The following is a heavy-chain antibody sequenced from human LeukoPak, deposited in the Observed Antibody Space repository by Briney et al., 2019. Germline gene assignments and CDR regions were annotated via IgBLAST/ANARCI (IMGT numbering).Heavy chain of an antibody. CDR1: GFTFSSSA. CDR2: ISSNGGST. V-gene: IGHV3-64*01. D-gene: IGHD6-13*01. CDR3: ARVRWAAPAGAPIGAFDI. J-gene: IGHJ3*02. Sequence: GGSLRLSCAASGFTFSSSAMHWVRQAPGRGLEYVSAISSNGGSTYYANSVKGGFTISRDNSKNTLYLQMGSLRDEDMAVYYCARVRWAAPAGAPIGAFDIWGQGTMVTVSS.